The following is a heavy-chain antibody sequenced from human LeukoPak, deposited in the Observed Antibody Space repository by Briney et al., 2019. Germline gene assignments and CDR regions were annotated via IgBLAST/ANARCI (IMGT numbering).Heavy chain of an antibody. CDR2: IYYRVTS. D-gene: IGHD1-26*01. CDR3: ARVVGARYYFDY. Sequence: PSETLSLTCTVSGDSISTYYWSWIRQPPGKGLEWIGYIYYRVTSDYNPSLKSRVTMSVDMSTRQISLKLSSVTAADTAVYYCARVVGARYYFDYWGQGTLVTVSS. CDR1: GDSISTYY. J-gene: IGHJ4*02. V-gene: IGHV4-59*12.